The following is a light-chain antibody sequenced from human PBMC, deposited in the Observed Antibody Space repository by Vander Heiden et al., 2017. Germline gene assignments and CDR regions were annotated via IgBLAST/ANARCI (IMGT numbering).Light chain of an antibody. CDR3: QSADSSGTYYV. V-gene: IGLV3-25*03. Sequence: SYELTQPPSVSVSPGQTARITCSGDALPKQYAYWYQQKPGQAPVLVTYKESERLSGIPERFSGSSSGTTVTLTIRGVQAEDEADYYCQSADSSGTYYVFGTGTKVTVL. J-gene: IGLJ1*01. CDR2: KES. CDR1: ALPKQY.